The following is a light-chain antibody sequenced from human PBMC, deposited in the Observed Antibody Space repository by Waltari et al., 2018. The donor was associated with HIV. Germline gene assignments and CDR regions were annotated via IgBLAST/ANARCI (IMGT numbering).Light chain of an antibody. CDR3: SSYSSSTSPYV. V-gene: IGLV2-14*01. J-gene: IGLJ1*01. CDR2: EVS. Sequence: QSALTQPASVSGSPGQSITISCTGTTSDSGNSNYVYWYQHHPGRAPKLIIYEVSNRPSGVSNRFSGSKSGNTASLTVSGLHAEDEGDYYCSSYSSSTSPYVFGTGTKVTVV. CDR1: TSDSGNSNY.